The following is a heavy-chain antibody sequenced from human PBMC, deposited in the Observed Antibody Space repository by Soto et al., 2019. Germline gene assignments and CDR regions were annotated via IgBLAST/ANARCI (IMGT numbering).Heavy chain of an antibody. D-gene: IGHD3-3*01. CDR1: GGSIGSYY. CDR2: TYYSGST. CDR3: ARGGWRQIDY. J-gene: IGHJ4*02. V-gene: IGHV4-59*08. Sequence: QVQLQESGPGLVKPSETLSLTCSVSGGSIGSYYWSWIRQPPGKGLEWIGYTYYSGSTNYNPSLKSRGTISVDTSKNQFSLKLSSVTAADTAVYYCARGGWRQIDYWGQGTLVTVSS.